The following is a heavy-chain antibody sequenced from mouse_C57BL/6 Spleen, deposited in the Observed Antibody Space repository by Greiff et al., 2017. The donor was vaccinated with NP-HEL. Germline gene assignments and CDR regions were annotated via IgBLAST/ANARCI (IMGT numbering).Heavy chain of an antibody. CDR1: GNTFTDYY. V-gene: IGHV1-26*01. J-gene: IGHJ4*01. D-gene: IGHD4-1*01. CDR2: INPNNGGT. CDR3: ARITGRRYYAMDY. Sequence: VQLQQSGPELVKPGASVKISCKASGNTFTDYYMNWVKQSHGKSLEWIGDINPNNGGTSYNQKFKGKATLTVDKSSSTAYMELRSLTSEDSAVYYCARITGRRYYAMDYWGQGTSVTVSS.